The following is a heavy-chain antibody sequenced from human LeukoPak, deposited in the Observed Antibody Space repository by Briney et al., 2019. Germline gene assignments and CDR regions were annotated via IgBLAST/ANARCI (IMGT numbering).Heavy chain of an antibody. CDR2: ISGSGVST. Sequence: GGSLRLSCAASGFSFISYAMSRVRQAPGKGLEYVSAISGSGVSTYYADSVKGRFTISRDNSKNTLYLQMNRLRAEDTAVYYCAKVYSSGWYSHFDYWGQGALVTVSS. CDR3: AKVYSSGWYSHFDY. J-gene: IGHJ4*02. V-gene: IGHV3-23*01. D-gene: IGHD6-19*01. CDR1: GFSFISYA.